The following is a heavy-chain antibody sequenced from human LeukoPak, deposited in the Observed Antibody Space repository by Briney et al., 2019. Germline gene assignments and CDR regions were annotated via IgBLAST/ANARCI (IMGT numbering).Heavy chain of an antibody. D-gene: IGHD6-19*01. V-gene: IGHV3-74*01. CDR3: ARVGSSGWYDY. Sequence: PGGSLRLSCAASGFTFSSYSMNWVRQAPGKGLVWVSRINSDRSSTSYADSVKGRFTISRDNAKNTLYLQMNSLRAEDTAVYYCARVGSSGWYDYWGQGTLVTVSS. CDR2: INSDRSST. CDR1: GFTFSSYS. J-gene: IGHJ4*02.